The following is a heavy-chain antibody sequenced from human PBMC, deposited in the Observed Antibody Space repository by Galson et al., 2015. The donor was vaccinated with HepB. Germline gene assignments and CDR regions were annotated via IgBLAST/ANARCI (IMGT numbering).Heavy chain of an antibody. CDR1: GYTFTDYY. V-gene: IGHV1-2*02. CDR3: ARDYYSSSGPYPDY. Sequence: SVKVSCKASGYTFTDYYMHWVRKAPGQGLEWMGWVNPNTGGTNYAQKFQGRVTMTRDTSISTAYMELSRLRSDDTAVYYCARDYYSSSGPYPDYWGQGTLVTVSS. J-gene: IGHJ4*02. CDR2: VNPNTGGT. D-gene: IGHD3-22*01.